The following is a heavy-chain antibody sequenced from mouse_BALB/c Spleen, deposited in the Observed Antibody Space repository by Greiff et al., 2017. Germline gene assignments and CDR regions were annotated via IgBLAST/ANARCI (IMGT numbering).Heavy chain of an antibody. CDR3: ARGVISYYYAMDY. J-gene: IGHJ4*01. CDR1: GYAFSSYW. Sequence: VKLQQSGAELVRPGSSVKISCKASGYAFSSYWMNWVKQRPGQGLEWIGQIYPGDGDTNYNGKFKGKATLTADKSSSTAYMQLSSLTSEDSAVYFCARGVISYYYAMDYWGQGTSGTVSS. V-gene: IGHV1-80*01. D-gene: IGHD2-13*01. CDR2: IYPGDGDT.